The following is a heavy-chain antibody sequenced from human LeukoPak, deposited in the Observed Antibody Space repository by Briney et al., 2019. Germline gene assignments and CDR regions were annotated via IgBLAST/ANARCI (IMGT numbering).Heavy chain of an antibody. D-gene: IGHD3-3*02. CDR2: IYGSGNT. V-gene: IGHV4-59*01. CDR1: GGSISSWF. Sequence: SETLSLTCTVSGGSISSWFWSWIRKPPGKGLEWIGYIYGSGNTNYNPSLKSRVTISVDTSKNQFSLKLSSVTAADTAVYYCARVSRGYWFDPWGQGTLVTVSS. CDR3: ARVSRGYWFDP. J-gene: IGHJ5*02.